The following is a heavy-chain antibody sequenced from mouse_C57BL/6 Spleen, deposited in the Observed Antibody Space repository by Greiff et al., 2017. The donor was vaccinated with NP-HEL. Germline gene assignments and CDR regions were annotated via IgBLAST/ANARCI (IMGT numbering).Heavy chain of an antibody. J-gene: IGHJ2*01. CDR3: ALRISLDSSGYDFDY. D-gene: IGHD3-2*02. Sequence: EVKLQHSGAELVKPGASVKLSCTASGFNIKDYYMHWVKQRTEQGLEWIGRIDPEDGETKYAPKFQGKATITADTSSNTAYLQLSSLTSEDTAVYYCALRISLDSSGYDFDYWGQGTTLTVSS. CDR2: IDPEDGET. CDR1: GFNIKDYY. V-gene: IGHV14-2*01.